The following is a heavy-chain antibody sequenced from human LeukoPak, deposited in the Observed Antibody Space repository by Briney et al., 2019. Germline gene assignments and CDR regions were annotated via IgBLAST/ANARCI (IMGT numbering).Heavy chain of an antibody. V-gene: IGHV4-38-2*01. CDR2: IYRSGST. CDR3: ARRYTPRGYSYGYFDY. CDR1: GYFISSGYY. Sequence: SETLSLTCAVSGYFISSGYYWGWIRQPPGKGLEWIGIIYRSGSTYYNPSLKSRVTISVDTSKNQLSLKLSSVTAADTAVYYCARRYTPRGYSYGYFDYWGQGTLVTVSS. J-gene: IGHJ4*02. D-gene: IGHD5-18*01.